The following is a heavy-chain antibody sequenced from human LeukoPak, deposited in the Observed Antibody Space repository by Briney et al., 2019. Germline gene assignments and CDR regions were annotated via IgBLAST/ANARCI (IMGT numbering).Heavy chain of an antibody. Sequence: SETLSLTCTVSGGSISNYYWSWIRQPPGKGLEWIGYIYYSGSTNYNPSLKSRVTISVDTSKNQFSLKLSTVTAADTAVYHCARGHIGSSSYYYGMDVWGQGTTVTVSS. D-gene: IGHD6-6*01. CDR2: IYYSGST. CDR1: GGSISNYY. CDR3: ARGHIGSSSYYYGMDV. V-gene: IGHV4-59*01. J-gene: IGHJ6*02.